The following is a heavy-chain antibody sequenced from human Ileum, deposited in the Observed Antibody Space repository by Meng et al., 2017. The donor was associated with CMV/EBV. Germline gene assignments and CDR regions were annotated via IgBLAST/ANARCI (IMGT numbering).Heavy chain of an antibody. CDR3: ARGYDSSGYVGY. CDR1: GGSISSYY. Sequence: SETLSLTCTVSGGSISSYYWSWIWQPPGKGLEWIGYIYYSGSTNYNPSLKSRVTISVDTSKNQFSLKLSSVTAADTAVYYCARGYDSSGYVGYWGQGTLVTVSS. V-gene: IGHV4-59*01. J-gene: IGHJ4*02. D-gene: IGHD3-22*01. CDR2: IYYSGST.